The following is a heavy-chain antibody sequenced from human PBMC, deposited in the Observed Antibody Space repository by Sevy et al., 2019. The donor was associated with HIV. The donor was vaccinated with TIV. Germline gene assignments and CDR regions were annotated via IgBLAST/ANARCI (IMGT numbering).Heavy chain of an antibody. V-gene: IGHV3-23*01. J-gene: IGHJ3*01. CDR2: ISGSGGST. CDR3: AKDRAVLVGDAFDL. CDR1: EITLSNYA. D-gene: IGHD2-15*01. Sequence: GGSLRLSCAASEITLSNYAMNWVRQAPGRGLEWVSAISGSGGSTYCADSVKGRFTISRDNSKNTLSLQMHSLRVEDTAVYYCAKDRAVLVGDAFDLWGQGTMVTVSS.